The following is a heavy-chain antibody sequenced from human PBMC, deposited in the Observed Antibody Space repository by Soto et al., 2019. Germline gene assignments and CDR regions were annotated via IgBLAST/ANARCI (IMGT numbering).Heavy chain of an antibody. D-gene: IGHD6-19*01. CDR2: ISYSGST. Sequence: PSETLSLTFSVSSGSIITSGYYWGWIRQPPGTGLEWIGGISYSGSTYYNPSLKSRLTISVDTSKNHFSLKLTSVTAADTAVYFCARRGSRLSVAVAAFDYWSQGTLVTVSS. CDR3: ARRGSRLSVAVAAFDY. V-gene: IGHV4-39*02. J-gene: IGHJ4*02. CDR1: SGSIITSGYY.